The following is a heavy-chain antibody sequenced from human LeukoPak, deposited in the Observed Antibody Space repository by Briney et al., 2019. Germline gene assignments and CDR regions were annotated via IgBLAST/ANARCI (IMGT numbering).Heavy chain of an antibody. Sequence: GGSLRLSCAASGFSFQSFPMIWVRQAPGKGLEWVSVIGTDGRHIHYADSVKGRFTISRDNPKNTLYLQMTSLRAEVTALYFCANYQQRPPAMDFWGQGTTVTVSS. CDR3: ANYQQRPPAMDF. CDR1: GFSFQSFP. D-gene: IGHD3-16*02. J-gene: IGHJ6*02. V-gene: IGHV3-23*01. CDR2: IGTDGRHI.